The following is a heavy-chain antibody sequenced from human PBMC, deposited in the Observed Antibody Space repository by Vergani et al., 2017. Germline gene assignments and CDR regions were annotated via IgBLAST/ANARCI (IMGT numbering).Heavy chain of an antibody. D-gene: IGHD3-10*01. J-gene: IGHJ6*02. Sequence: QVQLVQSGAEVKKPGSSVKVSCKASGGTFSSYTISWVRQAPGQGLEWMGIINPSGGSTSYAQKFQGRVTMTRDTSTSTVYMELSSLRSEDTAVYYCASLYGSGSPYYYYGMDVWGQGTTVTVSS. CDR1: GGTFSSYT. CDR2: INPSGGST. CDR3: ASLYGSGSPYYYYGMDV. V-gene: IGHV1-46*01.